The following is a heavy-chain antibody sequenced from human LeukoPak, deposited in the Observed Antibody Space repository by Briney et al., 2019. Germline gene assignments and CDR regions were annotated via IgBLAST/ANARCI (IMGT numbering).Heavy chain of an antibody. CDR2: MNPNSGNT. CDR1: GHTFTSYD. D-gene: IGHD1-26*01. V-gene: IGHV1-8*03. Sequence: ASVKVSCKASGHTFTSYDTNWVRQATGQGLEWMGWMNPNSGNTGCAQKFQGRVTITRNTSISTAYMELSSLRSEDPAVYYCARGDGSYSSYYYMDVWGKGTTVTVSS. CDR3: ARGDGSYSSYYYMDV. J-gene: IGHJ6*03.